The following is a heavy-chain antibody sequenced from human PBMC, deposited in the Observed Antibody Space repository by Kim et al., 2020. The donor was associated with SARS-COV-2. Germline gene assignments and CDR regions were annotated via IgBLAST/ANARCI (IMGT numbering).Heavy chain of an antibody. D-gene: IGHD3-3*01. Sequence: SETLSLTCAVYGGSFSGYYWSWIRQPPGKGLEWIGEINHSGSTNYNPSLKSRVTISVDTSKNQFSLKLSSVTAADTAVYYCARGRGFLEWLSRDAMTRRRFDPWGQGTLVTVSS. J-gene: IGHJ5*02. V-gene: IGHV4-34*01. CDR2: INHSGST. CDR3: ARGRGFLEWLSRDAMTRRRFDP. CDR1: GGSFSGYY.